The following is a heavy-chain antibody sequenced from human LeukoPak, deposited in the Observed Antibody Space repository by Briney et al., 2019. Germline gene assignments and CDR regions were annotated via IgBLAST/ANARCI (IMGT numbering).Heavy chain of an antibody. CDR3: ARAYYDILTGYYSTQYYFDY. V-gene: IGHV5-51*01. Sequence: GEPMKISCKGSGYSFNSYCIGWVRQVPGKGLEWMGIIYPGDSDTRYSPSFQGQVTISADKSISTAYLQWSSLKASDTAMYYCARAYYDILTGYYSTQYYFDYWGQGTLVTVSS. CDR2: IYPGDSDT. CDR1: GYSFNSYC. J-gene: IGHJ4*02. D-gene: IGHD3-9*01.